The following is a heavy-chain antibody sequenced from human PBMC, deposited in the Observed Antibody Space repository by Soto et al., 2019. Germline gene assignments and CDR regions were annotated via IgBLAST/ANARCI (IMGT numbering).Heavy chain of an antibody. V-gene: IGHV4-39*01. J-gene: IGHJ1*01. D-gene: IGHD6-19*01. CDR3: ARHYSSGPAEYFQH. CDR2: IYYSGST. Sequence: SETLSLTCTVSWGTSGGISCHCGLNRQPPGKGLEWIGSIYYSGSTYYNPSLKSRVTISVDTSKNQFSLKLSSVTAADTAVYYCARHYSSGPAEYFQHWGQGTLVPV. CDR1: WGTSGGISCH.